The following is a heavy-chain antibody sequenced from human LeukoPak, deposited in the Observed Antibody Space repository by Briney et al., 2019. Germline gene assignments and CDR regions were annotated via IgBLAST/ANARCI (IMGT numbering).Heavy chain of an antibody. CDR3: ASWGSDWYNMNS. CDR2: IGLDGSDK. CDR1: GLTFNNYW. D-gene: IGHD6-19*01. Sequence: GGSLRLSCAASGLTFNNYWMSWLRQAPGKGLEWVAHIGLDGSDKYYVDSMKGRSTISRDNAKNSLYLQMNSLGAEVTAVYYCASWGSDWYNMNSWGQGTLVTVSS. V-gene: IGHV3-7*01. J-gene: IGHJ4*02.